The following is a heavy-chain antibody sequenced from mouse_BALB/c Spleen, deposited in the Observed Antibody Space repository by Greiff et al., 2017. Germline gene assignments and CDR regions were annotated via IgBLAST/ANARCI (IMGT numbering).Heavy chain of an antibody. CDR1: GYTFTSYW. CDR2: IYPGDGDT. CDR3: TIMDY. Sequence: VQLKESGAELARPGASVKLSCKASGYTFTSYWMQWVKQRPGQGLEWIGAIYPGDGDTRYTQKFKGKATLTADKSSSTAYMQLSSLASEDSAVYYCTIMDYWGQGTSVTVSA. V-gene: IGHV1-87*01. J-gene: IGHJ4*01.